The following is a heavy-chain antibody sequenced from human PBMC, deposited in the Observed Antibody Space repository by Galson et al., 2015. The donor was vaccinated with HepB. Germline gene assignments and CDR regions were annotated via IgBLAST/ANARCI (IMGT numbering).Heavy chain of an antibody. J-gene: IGHJ3*02. V-gene: IGHV1-18*04. CDR2: ISAYNGNT. D-gene: IGHD3-22*01. CDR3: ARPRIYYDSSGPNGRTAFDI. Sequence: SVKVSCKASGYTFTSYGISWVRQAPGQGLEWMGWISAYNGNTNYAQKLQGRVTMTTDTSTSTAYMELRSLRSDDTAVYYCARPRIYYDSSGPNGRTAFDIWGQGTMVTVSS. CDR1: GYTFTSYG.